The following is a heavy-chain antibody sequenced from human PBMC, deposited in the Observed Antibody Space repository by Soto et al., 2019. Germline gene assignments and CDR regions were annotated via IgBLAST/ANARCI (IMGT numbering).Heavy chain of an antibody. J-gene: IGHJ3*02. CDR2: LYDVDGT. CDR1: GLTVRGKKY. V-gene: IGHV3-53*01. Sequence: GSLRLSCAALGLTVRGKKYITWVRQAPGKGLEWVSALYDVDGTYYAESAKGRFTISRDNSNNIIYLQMNSLGPDDTAVYYCASWLEREHAYDIWGLGTMVTVSS. CDR3: ASWLEREHAYDI. D-gene: IGHD1-1*01.